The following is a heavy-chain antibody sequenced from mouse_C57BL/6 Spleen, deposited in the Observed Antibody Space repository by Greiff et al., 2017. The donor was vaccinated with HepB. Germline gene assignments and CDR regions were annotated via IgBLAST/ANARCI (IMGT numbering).Heavy chain of an antibody. Sequence: DVMLVESGGGLVQPGGSLKLSCAASGFTFSDYYMYWVRQTPETRLEWVAYISNGGGSPYYPDTVKGRFTISRDNAKNTLYLQMSRLKSEDAAMNDCARHVRYYGSSYGYFDVWGTGATVTVTS. D-gene: IGHD1-1*01. CDR3: ARHVRYYGSSYGYFDV. CDR1: GFTFSDYY. V-gene: IGHV5-12*01. CDR2: ISNGGGSP. J-gene: IGHJ1*03.